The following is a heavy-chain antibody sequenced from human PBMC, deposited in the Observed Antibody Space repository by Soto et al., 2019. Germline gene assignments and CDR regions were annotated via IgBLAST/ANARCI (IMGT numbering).Heavy chain of an antibody. CDR2: IYYSGST. V-gene: IGHV4-59*01. CDR1: GGSISSYY. J-gene: IGHJ5*02. CDR3: ARDLKKKSAYDPVNWFDP. Sequence: SETLSLTCTVSGGSISSYYWSWIRQPPGKGLEWIGYIYYSGSTNYNPSLKSRVTISVDTSKNQFSLKLSSVTAADTAVYYCARDLKKKSAYDPVNWFDPWGQGTLVTVSS. D-gene: IGHD3-22*01.